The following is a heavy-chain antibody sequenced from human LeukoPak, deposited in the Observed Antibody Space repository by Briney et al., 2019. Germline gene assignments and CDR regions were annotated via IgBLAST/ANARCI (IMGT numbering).Heavy chain of an antibody. J-gene: IGHJ6*02. CDR1: GFTFSSYA. Sequence: GGSLRLSCAASGFTFSSYAMHWVRQAPGKGLEWVAVISYDGSNKYYADSVKGRFTISRDNSKNTLYLQMNSLRAEDTAVYYCARGLVGYYGSGSLYYYYGMDVWGQGTTVTVSS. V-gene: IGHV3-30-3*01. CDR2: ISYDGSNK. D-gene: IGHD3-10*01. CDR3: ARGLVGYYGSGSLYYYYGMDV.